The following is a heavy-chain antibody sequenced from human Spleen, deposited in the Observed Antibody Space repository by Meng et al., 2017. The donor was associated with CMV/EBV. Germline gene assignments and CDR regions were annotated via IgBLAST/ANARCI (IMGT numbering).Heavy chain of an antibody. Sequence: SGGNFSSYTIRWLRQPPGQGLEWMGRIIPILGIANYAQKFQGRVTITADKSTSTAYMELSSLRSEDTAVYYCASFRGHRANTENWFDPWGQGTLVTVSS. J-gene: IGHJ5*02. V-gene: IGHV1-69*02. D-gene: IGHD5-18*01. CDR2: IIPILGIA. CDR3: ASFRGHRANTENWFDP. CDR1: GGNFSSYT.